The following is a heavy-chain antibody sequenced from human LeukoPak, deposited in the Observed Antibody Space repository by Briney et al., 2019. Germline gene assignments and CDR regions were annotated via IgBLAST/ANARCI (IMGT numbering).Heavy chain of an antibody. D-gene: IGHD4/OR15-4a*01. V-gene: IGHV3-74*01. CDR2: INTDGSST. J-gene: IGHJ4*02. CDR1: GFTFSGYW. Sequence: PGGSLRLSCAASGFTFSGYWMHWVRQVPGKGLVWVSRINTDGSSTSYADSVKGRFTISGDNAKNSLYLQMNSLRAEDTAVYYCARIANLRGKFDDYWGQGTLVTVSS. CDR3: ARIANLRGKFDDY.